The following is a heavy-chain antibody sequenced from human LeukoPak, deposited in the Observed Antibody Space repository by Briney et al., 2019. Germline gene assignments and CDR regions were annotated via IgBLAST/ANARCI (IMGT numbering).Heavy chain of an antibody. CDR1: GFTFSSYA. CDR2: ISYAGSNK. CDR3: ARGGDDTAFDY. J-gene: IGHJ4*02. V-gene: IGHV3-30*04. D-gene: IGHD5-18*01. Sequence: GGSLRLSCAASGFTFSSYAMHWVREAPGKGLEWVAVISYAGSNKYYADSVKGRFTISRDNSKNTLYLQMNSLRAEDTAVYYCARGGDDTAFDYWGQGTLVTVSS.